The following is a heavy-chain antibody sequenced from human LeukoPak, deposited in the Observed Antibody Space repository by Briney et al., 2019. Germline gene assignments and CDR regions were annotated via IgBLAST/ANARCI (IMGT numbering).Heavy chain of an antibody. Sequence: SETLSLTCTVSGGSISSGSYYWGWIRQPPGKGLEWIASMYYSGTTFYSPSLKSRVTISVDTSKNQLSLKLGSVTAADTAVYYCTRHPPRDGSAFDYWGQGTLVTVSS. CDR3: TRHPPRDGSAFDY. V-gene: IGHV4-39*01. CDR2: MYYSGTT. CDR1: GGSISSGSYY. J-gene: IGHJ4*02.